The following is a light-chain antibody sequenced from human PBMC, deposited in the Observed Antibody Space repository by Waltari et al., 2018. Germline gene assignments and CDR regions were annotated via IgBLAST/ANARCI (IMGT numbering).Light chain of an antibody. CDR3: LQYLHTPRT. V-gene: IGKV4-1*01. CDR2: WAS. J-gene: IGKJ1*01. CDR1: QGLLYTSNNKNY. Sequence: DVVMTQSPDSLAVSLGERATINCKSSQGLLYTSNNKNYLAWYQQKPGQPPKILIYWASIRESGVPDRFSGSGSGTDFTLTISGLQAEDVASYFCLQYLHTPRTFGQGTKVEIK.